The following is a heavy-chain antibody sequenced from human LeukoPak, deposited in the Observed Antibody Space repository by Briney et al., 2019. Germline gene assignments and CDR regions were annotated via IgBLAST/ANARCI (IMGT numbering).Heavy chain of an antibody. J-gene: IGHJ5*02. CDR1: GYTFTSYG. CDR3: ARDRYGVWDFWRLNWFDP. D-gene: IGHD3-3*01. CDR2: ISAYNGNT. V-gene: IGHV1-18*01. Sequence: ASVKVSCKASGYTFTSYGISWVRQAPGQGLEWMGWISAYNGNTNYAQKLQGRVTMTTDTSTSTAYMELRGLRSDDTAVYYCARDRYGVWDFWRLNWFDPWGQGTLVTVSS.